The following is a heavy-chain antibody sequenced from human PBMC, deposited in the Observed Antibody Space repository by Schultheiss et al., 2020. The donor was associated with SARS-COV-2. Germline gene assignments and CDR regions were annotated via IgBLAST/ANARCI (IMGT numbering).Heavy chain of an antibody. V-gene: IGHV4-31*03. J-gene: IGHJ5*02. CDR2: IYYSGST. Sequence: SETLSLTCTVSGGSISSGGYYWSWIRQHPGKGLEWIGYIYYSGSTYYNPSLKSRVTISVDTSKNQFSLKLSSVTAADTAVYYCARVPGYSSSWYAVGNWFDPWGQGTLVTVSS. CDR1: GGSISSGGYY. D-gene: IGHD6-13*01. CDR3: ARVPGYSSSWYAVGNWFDP.